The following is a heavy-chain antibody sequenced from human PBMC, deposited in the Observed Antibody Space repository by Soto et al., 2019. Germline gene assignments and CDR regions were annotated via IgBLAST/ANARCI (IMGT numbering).Heavy chain of an antibody. V-gene: IGHV3-74*03. J-gene: IGHJ3*01. CDR3: ESGLEEWGSPRVL. Sequence: EVQLVESGGGLVQPEGSLRLSCTASESTLSSHWMHWVRQAPGKGLVWVSRINSDGSSTTYADSVKGRFTISRDNAKNTLYLQMNSLGVEDTAVYYCESGLEEWGSPRVLWGQGTLVTVSS. CDR2: INSDGSST. D-gene: IGHD3-16*01. CDR1: ESTLSSHW.